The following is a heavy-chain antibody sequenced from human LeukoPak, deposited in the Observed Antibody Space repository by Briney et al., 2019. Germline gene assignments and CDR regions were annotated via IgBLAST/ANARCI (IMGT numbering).Heavy chain of an antibody. CDR3: ARKSASGNYPLDY. J-gene: IGHJ4*02. D-gene: IGHD3-10*01. CDR1: GFTFSSYA. CDR2: ISGSGGST. V-gene: IGHV3-23*01. Sequence: GGSLRLSCAASGFTFSSYALSWVRQAPGKGLEWVSVISGSGGSTYYADSVKGRFTISRDNSKNTLYLQMNSLRAEDTAVYYCARKSASGNYPLDYWGQGTLVTVSS.